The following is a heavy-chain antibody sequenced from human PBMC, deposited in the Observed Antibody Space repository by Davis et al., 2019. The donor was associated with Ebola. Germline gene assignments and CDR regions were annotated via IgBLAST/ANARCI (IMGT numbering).Heavy chain of an antibody. J-gene: IGHJ3*02. CDR2: ISYDGGYK. CDR1: AFTFSNFA. Sequence: GESLKISCAASAFTFSNFAMHWVRQAPGKGLEWVTFISYDGGYKYYADSVKGRFTISRDNSKNTLYLQMNSLRAEDTAVYYCATEGSQGARGDAFDMWGQGTMVTVSS. V-gene: IGHV3-30-3*01. D-gene: IGHD1-26*01. CDR3: ATEGSQGARGDAFDM.